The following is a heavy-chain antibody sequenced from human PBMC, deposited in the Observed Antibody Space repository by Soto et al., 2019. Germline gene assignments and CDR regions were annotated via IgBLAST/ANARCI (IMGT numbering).Heavy chain of an antibody. CDR1: GFTFSSYG. J-gene: IGHJ4*02. CDR3: ARDRDSSGWYDLDY. V-gene: IGHV3-33*01. Sequence: QVQLVESGGGVVQPGRSLRLSCAASGFTFSSYGMHWVRQAPGKGLEWVAVIWYDGSNKYYADSVKGRFTIYRDNSKNPLYLQMNSLRAEDTAVYYCARDRDSSGWYDLDYWGQGTLVNVSS. CDR2: IWYDGSNK. D-gene: IGHD6-19*01.